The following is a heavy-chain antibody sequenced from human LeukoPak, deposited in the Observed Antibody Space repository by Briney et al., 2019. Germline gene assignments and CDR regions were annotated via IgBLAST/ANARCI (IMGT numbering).Heavy chain of an antibody. J-gene: IGHJ3*02. CDR1: GGPISSYY. V-gene: IGHV4-59*01. CDR3: ARVRGMIPI. CDR2: IYYSGST. Sequence: NASETLSLTCTVSGGPISSYYWSWIRQPPGKGLEWIGYIYYSGSTNYNPSLKSRVTISVDTSKNQFSLKLSSVTAADTAVYYCARVRGMIPIWGQGTMVTVSS. D-gene: IGHD3-22*01.